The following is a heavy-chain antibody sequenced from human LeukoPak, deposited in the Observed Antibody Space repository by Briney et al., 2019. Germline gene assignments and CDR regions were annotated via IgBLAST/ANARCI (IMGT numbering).Heavy chain of an antibody. D-gene: IGHD5-18*01. J-gene: IGHJ4*02. CDR1: GGFISGYY. Sequence: SETLSLTCTVSGGFISGYYWSWIRQPPGKGLEWIGYIYDSGSTNYNPSLKSRVTISVDTSKNQFSLKLSSVPAADTAVYYCATLAIDGYHMSWGQGTLVTVSS. V-gene: IGHV4-59*12. CDR2: IYDSGST. CDR3: ATLAIDGYHMS.